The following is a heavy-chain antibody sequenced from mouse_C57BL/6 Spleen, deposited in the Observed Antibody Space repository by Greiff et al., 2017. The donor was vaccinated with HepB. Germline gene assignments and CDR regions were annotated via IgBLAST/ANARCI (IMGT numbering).Heavy chain of an antibody. Sequence: VQLQQSGAELVRPGTSVKMSCKASGYTFTNYWIGWAKQRPGHGLEWIGDIYPGGGYTNYNEKFKGKATLTADKSSSTAYMQFSSLTSEDSAIYYCARSPDYYASRGVAYWGQGTLVTVSA. J-gene: IGHJ3*01. CDR2: IYPGGGYT. CDR3: ARSPDYYASRGVAY. CDR1: GYTFTNYW. D-gene: IGHD1-1*01. V-gene: IGHV1-63*01.